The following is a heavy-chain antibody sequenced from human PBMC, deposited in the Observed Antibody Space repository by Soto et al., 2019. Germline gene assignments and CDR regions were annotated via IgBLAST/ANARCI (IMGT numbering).Heavy chain of an antibody. CDR2: INHSGST. V-gene: IGHV4-34*01. CDR1: GGSFSGYY. J-gene: IGHJ4*02. CDR3: ARSGSWTLLDY. D-gene: IGHD6-13*01. Sequence: PSETLSLTCAVYGGSFSGYYWSWIRQPPGKGLEWIGEINHSGSTNYNPSLKSRVTISVDTSKNQFSLKLSSVTAADTAVYYCARSGSWTLLDYWGQGTLVTVS.